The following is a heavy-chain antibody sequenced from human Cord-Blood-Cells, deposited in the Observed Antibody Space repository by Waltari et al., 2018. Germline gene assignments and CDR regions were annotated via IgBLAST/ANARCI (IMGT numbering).Heavy chain of an antibody. V-gene: IGHV4-34*01. Sequence: QVQLQQWGAGLLKPSETLSLTCAVYGGSFSGYYWSWIRQPPGKGLEWIGEINHSGSTNYNPSLKSRVTISVDTSKNQFSLKLSSVTAADTAVYYWASLLGYCSSTSCYTGDYWGQGTLVTVSS. CDR3: ASLLGYCSSTSCYTGDY. CDR1: GGSFSGYY. J-gene: IGHJ4*02. CDR2: INHSGST. D-gene: IGHD2-2*02.